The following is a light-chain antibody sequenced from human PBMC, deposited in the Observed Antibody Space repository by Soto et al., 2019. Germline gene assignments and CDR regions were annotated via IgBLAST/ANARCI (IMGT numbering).Light chain of an antibody. J-gene: IGLJ1*01. CDR2: EVT. CDR3: SSFTSSITYV. Sequence: QSVLTQPASVSGSPRQSITISCTGTRSDVGGYNYVSWYQQHPGTAPKVMIYEVTYRPAGVSSRFSGSKPGNTAYLTISGLQAEDEADYYCSSFTSSITYVFGTGTKVTVL. V-gene: IGLV2-14*03. CDR1: RSDVGGYNY.